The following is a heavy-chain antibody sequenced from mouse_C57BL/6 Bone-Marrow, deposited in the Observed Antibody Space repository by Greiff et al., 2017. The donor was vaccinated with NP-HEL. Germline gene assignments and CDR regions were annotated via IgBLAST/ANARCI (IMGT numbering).Heavy chain of an antibody. Sequence: VMLVESGPGLVAPSQSLSITCTVSGFSLTSYGINWVRQPPGKGLEWLGVIWGDGSTNYHSALISNLSISKDNSKSQVFLKLNSLQTDDTATYYCAGGNWYFDVWGTGTTVTVSS. CDR2: IWGDGST. V-gene: IGHV2-3*01. CDR3: AGGNWYFDV. CDR1: GFSLTSYG. J-gene: IGHJ1*03.